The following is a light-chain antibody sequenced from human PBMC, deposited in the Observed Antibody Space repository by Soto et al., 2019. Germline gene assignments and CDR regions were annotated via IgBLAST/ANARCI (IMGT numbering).Light chain of an antibody. J-gene: IGKJ1*01. Sequence: EKVMTQSPATLSMSPGERATLSCRASQSVSNFLAWYQQKPGQAPRLLIYGASTRATGVPARFSGSGSGTEFTLTLIRLQSEDSAVYYCQQCSNWPSWTFVQETKVEVK. V-gene: IGKV3-15*01. CDR1: QSVSNF. CDR3: QQCSNWPSWT. CDR2: GAS.